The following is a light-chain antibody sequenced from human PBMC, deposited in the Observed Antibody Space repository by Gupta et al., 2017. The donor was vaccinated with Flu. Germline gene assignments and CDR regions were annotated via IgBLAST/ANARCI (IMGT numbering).Light chain of an antibody. CDR3: GTWDSSLSAGR. CDR1: SSNIGGHY. Sequence: QSVLTQPPSVSAAPGQKVTISCSGSSSNIGGHYVSWYQQLPGTAPKLLIYEDDKRPSGIPDRFSASKSGTSATLGITGLQTGDEADYYCGTWDSSLSAGRFGGGTKLTVL. J-gene: IGLJ3*02. V-gene: IGLV1-51*02. CDR2: EDD.